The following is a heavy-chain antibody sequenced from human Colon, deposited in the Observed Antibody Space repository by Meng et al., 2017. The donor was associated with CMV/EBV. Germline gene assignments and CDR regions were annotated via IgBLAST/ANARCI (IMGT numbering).Heavy chain of an antibody. CDR3: APAARGPGDY. CDR2: IYSGGST. J-gene: IGHJ4*02. CDR1: GFTVSSNY. D-gene: IGHD6-6*01. Sequence: GGSLRLSCAASGFTVSSNYMSWVRQAPGKGLEWVSVIYSGGSTYYADSVQGRFSISRDSSKNTLYLQMNSLEPEDTAMYYCAPAARGPGDYWGQGTLVTVSS. V-gene: IGHV3-66*02.